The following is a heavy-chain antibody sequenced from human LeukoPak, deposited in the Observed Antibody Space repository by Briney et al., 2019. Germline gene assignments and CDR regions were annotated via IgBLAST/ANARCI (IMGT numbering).Heavy chain of an antibody. V-gene: IGHV1-2*02. CDR2: INPNSGGT. J-gene: IGHJ4*02. Sequence: ASVKVSCKASGYTFTGYYMHWVRQAPGQGLEWVGWINPNSGGTNYAQKFQGRVTMTRDTSISTAYMELSRLRSDDTAVYYCARGFGGVIVDDYWGQGTLVTVSS. CDR3: ARGFGGVIVDDY. CDR1: GYTFTGYY. D-gene: IGHD3-16*02.